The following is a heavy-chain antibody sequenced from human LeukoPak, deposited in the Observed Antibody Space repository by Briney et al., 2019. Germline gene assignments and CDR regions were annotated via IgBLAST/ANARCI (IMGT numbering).Heavy chain of an antibody. CDR2: IYYTGST. J-gene: IGHJ6*03. Sequence: SETLSLTCTVSGGSISNTNYYWGWIRQSPGKGLEWIGSIYYTGSTYYNPSLKSRVTISVDTSKNQFSLRLSSVTAADTAVYYCARHQEAMVRGVLYYIDVWGKGTTVTISS. CDR1: GGSISNTNYY. V-gene: IGHV4-39*01. D-gene: IGHD3-10*01. CDR3: ARHQEAMVRGVLYYIDV.